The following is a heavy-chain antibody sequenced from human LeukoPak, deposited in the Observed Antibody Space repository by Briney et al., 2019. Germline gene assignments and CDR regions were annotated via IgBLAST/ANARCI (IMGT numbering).Heavy chain of an antibody. J-gene: IGHJ4*02. CDR1: GDSITNYY. Sequence: SETLSLTCTVSGDSITNYYWSWIRQPPGKGLEWIGYISYSGSTNYNPSLKSRVTISVDTSKNQFSLKLTSVTAADTAVYYCARAPTYYYDSSGYYFLDYWGQGTLVTVSS. CDR2: ISYSGST. V-gene: IGHV4-59*01. CDR3: ARAPTYYYDSSGYYFLDY. D-gene: IGHD3-22*01.